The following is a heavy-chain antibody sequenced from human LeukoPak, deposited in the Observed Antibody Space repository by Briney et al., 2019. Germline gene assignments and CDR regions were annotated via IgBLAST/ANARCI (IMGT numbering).Heavy chain of an antibody. CDR1: GYTFTSYD. V-gene: IGHV1-8*01. CDR3: ARGAVTRYYYYYMDV. Sequence: ASVKVSCKASGYTFTSYDINWVRQATGQGLEWMGWMNPNSGNTGYAQEFQGRVTITRDTSASTAYMELSSLRSEDMAVYYCARGAVTRYYYYYMDVWGKGTTVTVSS. J-gene: IGHJ6*03. CDR2: MNPNSGNT. D-gene: IGHD4-17*01.